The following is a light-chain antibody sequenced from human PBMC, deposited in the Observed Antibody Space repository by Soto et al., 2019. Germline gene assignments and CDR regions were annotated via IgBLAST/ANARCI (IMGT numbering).Light chain of an antibody. J-gene: IGKJ3*01. Sequence: EIVLTQSPGTLSLSPGERATLSCRASQSVSSSYLAWYQQKPGQAPRLLIYGVSSRATGIPDRFSGSGYGTDFTLTISRLEPEDFAVYYCQQYGSSPRFTFGPGTKVDIK. CDR2: GVS. CDR1: QSVSSSY. V-gene: IGKV3-20*01. CDR3: QQYGSSPRFT.